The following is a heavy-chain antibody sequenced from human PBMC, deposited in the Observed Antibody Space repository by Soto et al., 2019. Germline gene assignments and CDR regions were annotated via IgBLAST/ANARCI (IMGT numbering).Heavy chain of an antibody. J-gene: IGHJ5*02. CDR2: ITTSSAYI. D-gene: IGHD2-21*01. V-gene: IGHV3-21*01. CDR3: VRSGTARLLRHSGLDT. CDR1: GFTFNTYD. Sequence: EVQLVESGGGLVKPGGSLRLSCAASGFTFNTYDMNWVRQAPGKGLEWVSSITTSSAYIYYADSLKGRITISRDNAKNALFLQMNSVSAEDTAVYYCVRSGTARLLRHSGLDTWGQGTLVTVSS.